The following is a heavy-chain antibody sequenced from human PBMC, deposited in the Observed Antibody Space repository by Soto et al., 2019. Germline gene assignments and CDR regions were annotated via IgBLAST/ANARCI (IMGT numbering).Heavy chain of an antibody. CDR3: ARVLYYGSGSYSPYGMDV. J-gene: IGHJ6*02. CDR1: GVSFNNNG. CDR2: VSPPFRTS. V-gene: IGHV1-69*01. D-gene: IGHD3-10*01. Sequence: QVQLVQSGAEVKKPGSSVKVSCKTSGVSFNNNGIGWVRQAPGHGLEWMGGVSPPFRTSNYARKFQGRISITADAATGTVMMELSSLTAEDTAQYYGARVLYYGSGSYSPYGMDVWGQGTTVTVSS.